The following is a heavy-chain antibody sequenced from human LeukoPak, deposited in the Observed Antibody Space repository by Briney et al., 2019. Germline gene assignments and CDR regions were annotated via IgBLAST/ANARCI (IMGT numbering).Heavy chain of an antibody. CDR1: GGTFSSYA. J-gene: IGHJ4*02. CDR3: ARLPTYYYDSSGYYRDY. Sequence: RASVKVSCKASGGTFSSYAISWVRQAPGQGLEWMGRIIPILGIANYAQKFQARVTITADKSTSTAYMELSSLRSEDTAVYYCARLPTYYYDSSGYYRDYWGQGTLVTVSS. D-gene: IGHD3-22*01. V-gene: IGHV1-69*04. CDR2: IIPILGIA.